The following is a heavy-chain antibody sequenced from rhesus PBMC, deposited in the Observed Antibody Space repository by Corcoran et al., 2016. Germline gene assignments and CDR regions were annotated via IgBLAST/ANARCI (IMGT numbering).Heavy chain of an antibody. CDR3: ARGGNYASSFDEFDY. D-gene: IGHD4-29*01. V-gene: IGHV4-122*02. CDR2: ISYSGST. J-gene: IGHJ4*01. CDR1: GGSISTTYYY. Sequence: QVQLQESGPGLVKPSETLSLTCAVSGGSISTTYYYWSWIRQAPGKGLEWMGYISYSGSTSSNPSRKSRVTISRDTSKNQFSLKLSSVTAADTAVYYCARGGNYASSFDEFDYWGQGVLVTVSS.